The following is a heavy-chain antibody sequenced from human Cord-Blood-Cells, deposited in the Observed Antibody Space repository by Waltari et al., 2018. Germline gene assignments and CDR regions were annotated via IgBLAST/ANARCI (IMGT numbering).Heavy chain of an antibody. Sequence: QVQLVQSGAEVKKPGASVKVSCKASGYTFTSYAMHWVRQAPGKRLEWMGWINAGKVSTKYSQKFQGRVTITRDTSASTAYMELSSLRSEDTAVYYCARTYSGYGPFDYWGQGTLVTVSS. D-gene: IGHD5-12*01. J-gene: IGHJ4*02. CDR1: GYTFTSYA. CDR2: INAGKVST. V-gene: IGHV1-3*01. CDR3: ARTYSGYGPFDY.